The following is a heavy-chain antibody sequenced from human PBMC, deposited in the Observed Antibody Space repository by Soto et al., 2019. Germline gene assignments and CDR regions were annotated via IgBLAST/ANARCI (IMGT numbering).Heavy chain of an antibody. V-gene: IGHV3-33*01. CDR3: ARELPVEVGQGSMAFFDF. CDR2: IWSDGNNK. D-gene: IGHD2-2*01. Sequence: QEQLVESGVGVVKPGRSLKLSGAASGFAFCLYGMHWVREAPGKGLERVAVIWSDGNNKYYADSVKGRFTISRDNSRNTLYLEMNSLGAEDTALYYCARELPVEVGQGSMAFFDFCGQGTLVTV. CDR1: GFAFCLYG. J-gene: IGHJ4*02.